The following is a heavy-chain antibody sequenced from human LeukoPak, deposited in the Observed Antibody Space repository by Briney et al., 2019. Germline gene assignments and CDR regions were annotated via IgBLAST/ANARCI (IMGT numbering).Heavy chain of an antibody. V-gene: IGHV3-48*01. CDR1: GFTFSSYA. Sequence: GGSLRLSCAVSGFTFSSYAMSWVRQAPGKGLEWVSHIRSTGDTFYADSVKGRFTISRDNARNSLYLQMNSLRAEDTAMYYCARDAGNSGYGCDLWGQGTLVTVSS. CDR3: ARDAGNSGYGCDL. J-gene: IGHJ5*02. CDR2: IRSTGDT. D-gene: IGHD5-12*01.